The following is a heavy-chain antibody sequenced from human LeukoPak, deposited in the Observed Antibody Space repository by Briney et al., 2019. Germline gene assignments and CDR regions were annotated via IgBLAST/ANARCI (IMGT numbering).Heavy chain of an antibody. CDR2: INHSGNVN. Sequence: GGSLRLSCVASGFTFSRSWMSWVRRAPGKGLEWVASINHSGNVNYYVDSVKGRFTISRDNAKNSLYLQMSNLRAEDTAVYFCARGGGLDVWGQGATVTVSS. J-gene: IGHJ6*02. D-gene: IGHD3-16*01. CDR1: GFTFSRSW. V-gene: IGHV3-7*03. CDR3: ARGGGLDV.